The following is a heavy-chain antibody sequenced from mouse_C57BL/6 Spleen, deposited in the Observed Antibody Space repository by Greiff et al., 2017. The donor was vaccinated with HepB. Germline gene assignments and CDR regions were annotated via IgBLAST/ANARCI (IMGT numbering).Heavy chain of an antibody. CDR2: INPNYGTT. Sequence: SGPELVKPGASVKISCKASGYSFTDYNMNWVKQSNGKSLEWIGVINPNYGTTSYNQKFKGKATLTVDQSSSTAYMQLNSLTSEDSAVYYCARGVTTVVATDFDVWGTGTTVTVSS. CDR1: GYSFTDYN. V-gene: IGHV1-39*01. CDR3: ARGVTTVVATDFDV. J-gene: IGHJ1*03. D-gene: IGHD1-1*01.